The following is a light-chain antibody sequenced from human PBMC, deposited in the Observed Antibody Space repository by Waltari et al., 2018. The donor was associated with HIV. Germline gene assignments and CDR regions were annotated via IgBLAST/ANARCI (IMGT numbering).Light chain of an antibody. CDR1: QGITNS. CDR2: DAS. V-gene: IGKV1-NL1*01. J-gene: IGKJ1*01. CDR3: QQYYKTPRT. Sequence: DIQMTQSPSSLSASVGDRVTITCRASQGITNSLAWYQQGPGRAPRLLLYDASRFERGVPSRFTGSESATDYTLTITSLQPEDSATYYCQQYYKTPRTFGRGTRVEV.